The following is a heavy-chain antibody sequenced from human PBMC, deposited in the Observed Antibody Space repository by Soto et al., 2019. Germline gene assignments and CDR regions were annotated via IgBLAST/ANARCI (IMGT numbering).Heavy chain of an antibody. CDR2: IIPIFGTA. Sequence: SVKVSCKASGGTFSSYAISWVRQAPGQGREWMGGIIPIFGTANYAQKFQGRVTITADESTSTAHMELSSLRSEDTAVYYCARGITNWDFDYRGQGTLVTVSS. V-gene: IGHV1-69*13. CDR1: GGTFSSYA. D-gene: IGHD2-2*01. CDR3: ARGITNWDFDY. J-gene: IGHJ4*02.